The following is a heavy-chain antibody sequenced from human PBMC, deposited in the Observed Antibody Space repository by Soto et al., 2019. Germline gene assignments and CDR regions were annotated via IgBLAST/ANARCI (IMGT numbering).Heavy chain of an antibody. Sequence: QVQLQESGPGLVKPSQTLSLTCTVSGGSISSGGYYWSWIRQHPGKGLEWIGYIYYSGSTYYNPSLKRRVTISVDTSKNQSSLKLSSVTAADTAVYYGARGIGVTSWFDPWGQGTLVTVSS. CDR3: ARGIGVTSWFDP. CDR1: GGSISSGGYY. D-gene: IGHD4-17*01. J-gene: IGHJ5*02. CDR2: IYYSGST. V-gene: IGHV4-31*03.